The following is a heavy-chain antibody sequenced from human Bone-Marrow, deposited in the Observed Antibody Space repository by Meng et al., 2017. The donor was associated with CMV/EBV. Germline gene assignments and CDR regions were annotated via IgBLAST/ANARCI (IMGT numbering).Heavy chain of an antibody. J-gene: IGHJ6*02. CDR2: ISSSSSYI. V-gene: IGHV3-21*01. D-gene: IGHD2-2*01. CDR3: ARQKVPGYCSSTSCHGHYYYGMDV. CDR1: GFTFSSYS. Sequence: GESLKISCAASGFTFSSYSMNWVRQAPGKGLEWVSSISSSSSYIYYADSVKGRFTISRDNAKNSLYLKMNSLRAEDTAGYYGARQKVPGYCSSTSCHGHYYYGMDVWGQGTTVTVSS.